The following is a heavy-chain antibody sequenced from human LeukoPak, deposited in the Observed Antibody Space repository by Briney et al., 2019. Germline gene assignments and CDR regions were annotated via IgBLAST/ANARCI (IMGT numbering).Heavy chain of an antibody. D-gene: IGHD1-26*01. J-gene: IGHJ4*02. CDR1: GFTFSSYS. CDR3: ARDSVGATTGHLFDY. V-gene: IGHV3-21*01. CDR2: ISSSSSYI. Sequence: KAGGSLRLSCAASGFTFSSYSMNWVRQAPGKGLEWVSSISSSSSYIYYADSVKGRFTISRDNAKNSLYLQMNSLRAEDTAAYYCARDSVGATTGHLFDYWGQGTLVTVSS.